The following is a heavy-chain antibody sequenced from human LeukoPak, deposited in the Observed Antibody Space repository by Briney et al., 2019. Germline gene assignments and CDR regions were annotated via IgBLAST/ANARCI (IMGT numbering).Heavy chain of an antibody. D-gene: IGHD1-26*01. Sequence: GGSLRLSCAASGFTFSSYEMNWVRQAPGKGLEWVSYISSSGSTIYYADSVKGRFTISRDNAKNSLYLQMNSLRAEDTAVYYCARNSPSVPGIGGIGYWGQGTLVTVSS. J-gene: IGHJ4*02. CDR2: ISSSGSTI. V-gene: IGHV3-48*03. CDR3: ARNSPSVPGIGGIGY. CDR1: GFTFSSYE.